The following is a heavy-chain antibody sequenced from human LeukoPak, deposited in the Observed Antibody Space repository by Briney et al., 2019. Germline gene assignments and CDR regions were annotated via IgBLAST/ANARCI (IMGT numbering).Heavy chain of an antibody. D-gene: IGHD5-18*01. V-gene: IGHV4-34*01. CDR1: GGSFSGYY. Sequence: SETLSLTCAVYGGSFSGYYWSWIRQPPGKGLDWIGEINHSGSTNYNPSLKSRVTISVDTSKNQFSLKLSSVTAADTAVYYCARRTHTAMVTIFDYWGQGTLVTVSS. CDR3: ARRTHTAMVTIFDY. J-gene: IGHJ4*02. CDR2: INHSGST.